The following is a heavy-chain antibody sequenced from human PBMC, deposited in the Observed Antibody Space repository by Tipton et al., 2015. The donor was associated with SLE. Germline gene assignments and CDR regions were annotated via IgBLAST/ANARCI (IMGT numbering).Heavy chain of an antibody. V-gene: IGHV4-39*07. CDR3: ARGIVVVPDAFDI. CDR1: GDSITRSDCY. Sequence: TLSLTCTVSGDSITRSDCYWSWIRQPPGKGLEWIGEINHSGITNYNPSLKSRVTISVDTSKNQFSLKLSSVTAADTAVYYCARGIVVVPDAFDIWGQGTMVTVSS. D-gene: IGHD2-2*01. J-gene: IGHJ3*02. CDR2: INHSGIT.